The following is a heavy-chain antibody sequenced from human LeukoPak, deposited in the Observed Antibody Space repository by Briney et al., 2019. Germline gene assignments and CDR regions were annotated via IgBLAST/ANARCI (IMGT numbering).Heavy chain of an antibody. V-gene: IGHV4-59*01. D-gene: IGHD3-22*01. CDR3: ARDSDDSSGGFDY. CDR2: IYYSGSP. CDR1: GGSISSYY. J-gene: IGHJ4*02. Sequence: SETLSLTXTVSGGSISSYYWSWIRQPPGKGLEWIGYIYYSGSPNYNPSLKSRVTISVDTSKNQFSLKLSSVTAADTAVYYCARDSDDSSGGFDYWGQGTLVTVSS.